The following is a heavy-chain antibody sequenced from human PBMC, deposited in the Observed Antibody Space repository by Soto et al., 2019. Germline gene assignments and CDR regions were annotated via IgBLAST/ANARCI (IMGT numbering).Heavy chain of an antibody. CDR2: ISSSSSTI. CDR3: ARGSEFGEFDY. D-gene: IGHD3-10*01. J-gene: IGHJ4*02. Sequence: PGGSLRLSCAASGFTFSSYSMNWVRQAPGKGLEWVSYISSSSSTIYYADSVKGRFTISRDNAKNSLYLQMNSLRAEDTAVYYCARGSEFGEFDYWGQGTLVTVSS. V-gene: IGHV3-48*01. CDR1: GFTFSSYS.